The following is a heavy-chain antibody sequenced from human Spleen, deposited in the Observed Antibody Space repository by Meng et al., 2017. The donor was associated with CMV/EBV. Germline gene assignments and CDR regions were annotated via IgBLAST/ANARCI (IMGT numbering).Heavy chain of an antibody. Sequence: ASVKVSCKSSGYTFTSYYMHWVRQAPGQGLEWMGIINPSGGSTSYAQKFQGRVTMTRDTSTSTVYMELSSLRSEDTAVYYCARVPSRRVGYYFDYWGQGTLVTSPQ. D-gene: IGHD3-16*01. V-gene: IGHV1-46*01. CDR1: GYTFTSYY. CDR3: ARVPSRRVGYYFDY. J-gene: IGHJ4*02. CDR2: INPSGGST.